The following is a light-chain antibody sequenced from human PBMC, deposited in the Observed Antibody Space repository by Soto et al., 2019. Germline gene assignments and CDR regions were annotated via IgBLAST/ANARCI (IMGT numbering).Light chain of an antibody. Sequence: EIVLTQSPATLSLSPGERATLSCRASQSVSSYLAWYQQKPGQAPRLLIYDASNRATGIPARFRGRGSGTDFTLTISSLEPEDFAVYYCQHRSNWPPYTFGQGTKLEIK. CDR2: DAS. V-gene: IGKV3-11*01. CDR1: QSVSSY. J-gene: IGKJ2*01. CDR3: QHRSNWPPYT.